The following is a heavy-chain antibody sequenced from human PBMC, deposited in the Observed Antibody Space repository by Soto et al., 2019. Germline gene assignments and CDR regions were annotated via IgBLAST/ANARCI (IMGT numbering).Heavy chain of an antibody. V-gene: IGHV4-4*07. J-gene: IGHJ5*02. Sequence: DTLSLTCTVCGGAISGYYWTWIRQSAGKGLEWIGRIYSSGGTKYNPSLQSRVTMSLDTSKNQFSLRLTSVTAADTAVYYCARGQRFSDSFDPWGQGTLVTVSS. CDR1: GGAISGYY. CDR3: ARGQRFSDSFDP. CDR2: IYSSGGT. D-gene: IGHD3-3*01.